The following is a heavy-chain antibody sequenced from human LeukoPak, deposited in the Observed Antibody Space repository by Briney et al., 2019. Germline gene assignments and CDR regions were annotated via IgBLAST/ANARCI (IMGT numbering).Heavy chain of an antibody. V-gene: IGHV3-23*01. CDR2: IRGGGPET. CDR3: VRGIRAPDF. CDR1: GFSFNIYD. Sequence: GESLRLSCVASGFSFNIYDMSWFRHAPGKGLEWVSGIRGGGPETYYADSVKGRFSISRDNSKNTLFLQTNGLRAEDSAIYYCVRGIRAPDFWGQGTLVTVSS. J-gene: IGHJ4*02.